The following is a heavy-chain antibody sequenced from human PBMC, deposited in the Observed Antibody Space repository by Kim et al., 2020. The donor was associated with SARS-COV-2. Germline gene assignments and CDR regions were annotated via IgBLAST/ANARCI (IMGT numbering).Heavy chain of an antibody. D-gene: IGHD6-13*01. CDR3: VRSQYSGSRKNY. J-gene: IGHJ4*02. CDR2: INSDGSST. V-gene: IGHV3-74*01. Sequence: GGSLRLSCAASGFTFSTSWMHWVRQAPGKGLVWVSRINSDGSSTAYADSVKGRFTISRDNAKNTLYLQMNSLRTEDTAVYYCVRSQYSGSRKNYWGQGTLVTVSS. CDR1: GFTFSTSW.